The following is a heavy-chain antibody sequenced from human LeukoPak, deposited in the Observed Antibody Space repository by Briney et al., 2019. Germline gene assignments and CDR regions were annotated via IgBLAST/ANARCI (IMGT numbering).Heavy chain of an antibody. CDR1: GFTFNNYW. V-gene: IGHV3-7*01. CDR2: IKQDGTEI. Sequence: GGSLRLSCAASGFTFNNYWMTWFRQAPGKGLEWVANIKQDGTEIFYVDSVRGRFIISRDNAENSLYLQMNSLRVEDTAVYYCARTPDGDDYWGQGTLVTVSS. CDR3: ARTPDGDDY. J-gene: IGHJ4*02. D-gene: IGHD3-10*01.